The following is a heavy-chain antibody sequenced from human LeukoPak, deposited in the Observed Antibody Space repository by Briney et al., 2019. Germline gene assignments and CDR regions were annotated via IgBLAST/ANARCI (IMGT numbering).Heavy chain of an antibody. CDR2: INHSGST. Sequence: SETLSLTCAVYGGSFSGYYWSWIRQPPGKGLEWIGEINHSGSTNYNPSLKSRVTISVDTSKNQFSLKLSSVTAADTAVYYCASRPYYDFWSGYLIWGRGTMVTVSS. CDR1: GGSFSGYY. D-gene: IGHD3-3*01. CDR3: ASRPYYDFWSGYLI. V-gene: IGHV4-34*01. J-gene: IGHJ3*02.